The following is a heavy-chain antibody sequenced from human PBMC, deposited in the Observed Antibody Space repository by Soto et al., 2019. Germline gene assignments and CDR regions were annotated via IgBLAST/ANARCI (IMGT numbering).Heavy chain of an antibody. Sequence: QVQLVESGGGVVQPGRSLRLSCAASGFTFSSYAMHWVRRAPGKGLEWVAVISYDGSNKYYADSVKGRFTISRDNSKNTLYVQMNSMRAEVTAVYYGGVDTGMAVTSTIFLSTYYGMDVWGQGTTVTVSS. CDR2: ISYDGSNK. D-gene: IGHD5-18*01. CDR1: GFTFSSYA. J-gene: IGHJ6*02. CDR3: GVDTGMAVTSTIFLSTYYGMDV. V-gene: IGHV3-30-3*01.